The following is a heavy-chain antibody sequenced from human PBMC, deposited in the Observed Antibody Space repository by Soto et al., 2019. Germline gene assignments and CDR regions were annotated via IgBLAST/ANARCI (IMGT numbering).Heavy chain of an antibody. Sequence: GASVKVSCKASGYTFTGYYMHWVRQAPGQGLEWMGGIIPIFGTANYAQKFQGRVTITADESTSTAYMELSSLRSEDTAVYYCARDQGATIAFDIWGQGTMVTVSS. V-gene: IGHV1-69*13. CDR1: GYTFTGYY. CDR3: ARDQGATIAFDI. CDR2: IIPIFGTA. J-gene: IGHJ3*02. D-gene: IGHD1-26*01.